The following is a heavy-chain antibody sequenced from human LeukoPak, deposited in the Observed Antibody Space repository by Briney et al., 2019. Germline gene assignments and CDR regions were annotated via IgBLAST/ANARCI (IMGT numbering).Heavy chain of an antibody. Sequence: GSLRLSCAASGFTFSNYGMHWVRQAPGKGLDWVAVISYDGSNKYYADSVKGRFTISRDISKNTLYLQMNSLRTEDTAVYYCARDRGSGYSGTYYYGMDVWGQGTTVTVSS. J-gene: IGHJ6*02. CDR2: ISYDGSNK. V-gene: IGHV3-30*03. CDR3: ARDRGSGYSGTYYYGMDV. CDR1: GFTFSNYG. D-gene: IGHD3-22*01.